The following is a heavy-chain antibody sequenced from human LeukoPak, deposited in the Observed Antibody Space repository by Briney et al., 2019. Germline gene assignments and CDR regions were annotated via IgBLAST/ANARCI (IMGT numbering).Heavy chain of an antibody. V-gene: IGHV3-30-3*01. CDR2: ISYDGSNK. CDR3: ARAYSSGWYYPDY. CDR1: GFTFSSYA. Sequence: LPGGSLRLSCAASGFTFSSYAMHWVRQAPGKGLEWVAVISYDGSNKYYADSVKGRFTISRDNSKNTLYLQMNSLRAEDTAVYYCARAYSSGWYYPDYWGQGTLVTVSS. J-gene: IGHJ4*02. D-gene: IGHD6-19*01.